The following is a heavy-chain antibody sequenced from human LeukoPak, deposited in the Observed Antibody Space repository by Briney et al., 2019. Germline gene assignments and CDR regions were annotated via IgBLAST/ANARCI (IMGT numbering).Heavy chain of an antibody. CDR3: ARGGSSPYHYYYYYMDV. CDR1: GFTVSSNY. V-gene: IGHV3-53*01. CDR2: IYSGGST. Sequence: GGSLRLSCAASGFTVSSNYMSWVRQAPGKGLEWVSVIYSGGSTYYADSVKGRFTISRDNSKNTLYLQMNGLRAEDTAVYYCARGGSSPYHYYYYYMDVWGKGTTVTVSS. J-gene: IGHJ6*03. D-gene: IGHD6-6*01.